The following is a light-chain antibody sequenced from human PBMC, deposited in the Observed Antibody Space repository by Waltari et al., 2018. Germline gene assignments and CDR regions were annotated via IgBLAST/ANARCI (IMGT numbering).Light chain of an antibody. CDR2: VNSDGTH. Sequence: QLVLTQSPSASASLGASIKLTCTLSSGHSSNIIAWLQQQPEKGPRYLMKVNSDGTHSKGDEIPDRFSGSSSGAERYLTLSNLQSEDEADYYCQTGGHGTWVFGGGTKVTVL. CDR3: QTGGHGTWV. CDR1: SGHSSNI. V-gene: IGLV4-69*01. J-gene: IGLJ3*02.